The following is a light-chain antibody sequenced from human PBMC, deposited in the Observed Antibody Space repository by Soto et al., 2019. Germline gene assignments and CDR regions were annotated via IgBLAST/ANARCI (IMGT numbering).Light chain of an antibody. CDR2: LGS. CDR1: QSLLYSNGYNY. V-gene: IGKV2-28*01. CDR3: MQDLQARLT. J-gene: IGKJ1*01. Sequence: DIVMTQSHISLPVTHGEPASISCRSSQSLLYSNGYNYLDWYLQKPGQSPQLLICLGSIRASGVPDRFSGSVSGTDFTLKISRVEAEDVGFYYCMQDLQARLTFGQGTKVDIK.